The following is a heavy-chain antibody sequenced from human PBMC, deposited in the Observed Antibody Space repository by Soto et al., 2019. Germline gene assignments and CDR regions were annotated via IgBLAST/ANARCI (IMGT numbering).Heavy chain of an antibody. CDR3: VSGNGGDYLETGSDY. Sequence: SVKVTCMGSRCTLSSYTLIWVRQAPGQRLEWMGRIIPILGIANYAQKFQGRVTITADKATSTAYMDLSSLRSEDTAVYYCVSGNGGDYLETGSDYWGQGTLVTVS. J-gene: IGHJ4*02. D-gene: IGHD4-17*01. CDR1: RCTLSSYT. V-gene: IGHV1-69*02. CDR2: IIPILGIA.